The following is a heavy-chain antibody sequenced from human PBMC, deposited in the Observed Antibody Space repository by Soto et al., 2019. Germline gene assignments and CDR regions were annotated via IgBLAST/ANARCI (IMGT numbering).Heavy chain of an antibody. J-gene: IGHJ4*02. D-gene: IGHD4-17*01. CDR1: GFTFSSYS. V-gene: IGHV3-21*01. CDR2: ISXXXXXI. CDR3: ATQDYGDYEI. Sequence: SGGSLRLSCAASGFTFSSYSMNWVRQAPGKGLEXVSXISXXXXXIXXADSVKGRFTISRDNAKNSLYLQMNSLRAEDTAVYYCATQDYGDYEIWGQGTLVTVSS.